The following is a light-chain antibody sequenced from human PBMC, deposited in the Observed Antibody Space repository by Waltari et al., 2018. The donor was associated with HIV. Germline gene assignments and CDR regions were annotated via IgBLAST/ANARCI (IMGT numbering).Light chain of an antibody. J-gene: IGLJ2*01. V-gene: IGLV1-51*01. Sequence: QSVLTQPPSMSAAPGQRVTISCSGGSSNLGNNYVSWYQQLPGAAPRLLIYDNKDRPSGIPDRFSGSKSGTSATLGITALQTGDEADYYCGTWDSSLSAVVFGGGTKLTVL. CDR2: DNK. CDR1: SSNLGNNY. CDR3: GTWDSSLSAVV.